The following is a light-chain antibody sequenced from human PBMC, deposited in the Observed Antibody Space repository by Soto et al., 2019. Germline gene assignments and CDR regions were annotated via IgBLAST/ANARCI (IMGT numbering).Light chain of an antibody. V-gene: IGKV1-17*01. Sequence: DIQMTQSPSSLSASVVDRVTITCLASQGIRDDLGWYQQKPGRAPKRLIYAASSLQSLVPSRFSGSGSETKFTITTCSLQAEAFATSYYQRHAHLLCTIGQGTRLEIK. CDR1: QGIRDD. CDR2: AAS. J-gene: IGKJ5*01. CDR3: QRHAHLLCT.